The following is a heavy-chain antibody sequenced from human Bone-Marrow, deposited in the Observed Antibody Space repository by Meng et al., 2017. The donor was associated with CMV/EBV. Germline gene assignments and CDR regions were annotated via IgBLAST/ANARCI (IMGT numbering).Heavy chain of an antibody. CDR3: ARDHSRLCTRTSCYSGYYYYVMDV. CDR1: GFTFSYYS. J-gene: IGHJ6*02. CDR2: ISSSGSTI. D-gene: IGHD2-2*01. V-gene: IGHV3-11*01. Sequence: GEFLKISCAASGFTFSYYSMSWIRQAPGKGLEWISYISSSGSTIYYADSVKGRFTISRDNAKNSLYLQMNSLGAEDMAVYYCARDHSRLCTRTSCYSGYYYYVMDVWGQGTTVTVSS.